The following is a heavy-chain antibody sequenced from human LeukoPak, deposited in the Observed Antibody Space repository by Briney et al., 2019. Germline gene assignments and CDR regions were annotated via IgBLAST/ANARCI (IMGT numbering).Heavy chain of an antibody. CDR1: GFTFSSYG. V-gene: IGHV3-30*02. Sequence: GRSLRLSCAASGFTFSSYGMHWVRQAPGKGLEWVAFIRYDGSNKYYADSVKGRFTISRDNSKNTLYLQMNSLRAEDTAVYYCATVWFGESTSFDYWGQGTLVTVSS. CDR3: ATVWFGESTSFDY. CDR2: IRYDGSNK. D-gene: IGHD3-10*01. J-gene: IGHJ4*02.